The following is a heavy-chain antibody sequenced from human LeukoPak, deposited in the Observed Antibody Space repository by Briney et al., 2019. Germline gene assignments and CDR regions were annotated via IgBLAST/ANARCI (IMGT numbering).Heavy chain of an antibody. CDR3: ARGAHYYDSSLGY. J-gene: IGHJ4*02. CDR1: GGPFSGYY. Sequence: PSETLSLTCAVYGGPFSGYYWSWIRQPPGKGLEWIGEINHSGSTNYNPSLKSRVTISVDTSKNQFSLKLSSVTAADTAVYYCARGAHYYDSSLGYWGQGTLVTVSS. D-gene: IGHD3-22*01. CDR2: INHSGST. V-gene: IGHV4-34*01.